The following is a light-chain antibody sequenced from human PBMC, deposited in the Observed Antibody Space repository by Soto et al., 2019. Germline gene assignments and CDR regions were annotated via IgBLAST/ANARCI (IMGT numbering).Light chain of an antibody. Sequence: EIVLTQSPATLSLSPGERATLSFRASQSVSSSLAWYQQKPGQAPMLLIDDASNRSTVIPARFSGSGSDADFTLPISSPEPEDFAVYYCQQRSNWPYTFGQGNKLEIK. CDR3: QQRSNWPYT. CDR2: DAS. V-gene: IGKV3-11*01. CDR1: QSVSSS. J-gene: IGKJ2*01.